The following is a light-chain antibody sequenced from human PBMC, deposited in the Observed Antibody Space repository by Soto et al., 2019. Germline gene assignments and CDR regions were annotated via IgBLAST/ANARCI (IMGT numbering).Light chain of an antibody. Sequence: EIVLTQSPGILSLSPGERATLSCRASQSVSSYLAWYQQKPGQAPRLLIYDASNRATGIPARFSGSGSGTDFTLTISSLEPEDFAVYYCQQRSNWAITFGQGTRLEIK. CDR1: QSVSSY. J-gene: IGKJ5*01. CDR3: QQRSNWAIT. CDR2: DAS. V-gene: IGKV3-11*01.